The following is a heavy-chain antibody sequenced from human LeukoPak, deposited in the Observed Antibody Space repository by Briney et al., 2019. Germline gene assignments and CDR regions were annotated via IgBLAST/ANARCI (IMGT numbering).Heavy chain of an antibody. D-gene: IGHD2-2*01. J-gene: IGHJ5*02. Sequence: GWALRLSCAASRFTFSDYYMSWIRQAPGKGLEWVSYISSSGSTIYYADSVKGRFTISRDNAKNSLYLQMNSLRAEDTAVYYCARDNGYCSSTSCYNNWFDPWGQGTLVTVSS. V-gene: IGHV3-11*01. CDR2: ISSSGSTI. CDR3: ARDNGYCSSTSCYNNWFDP. CDR1: RFTFSDYY.